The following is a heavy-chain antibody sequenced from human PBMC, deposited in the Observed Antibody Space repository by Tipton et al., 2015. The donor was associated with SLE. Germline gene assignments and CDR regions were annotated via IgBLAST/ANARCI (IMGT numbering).Heavy chain of an antibody. CDR3: ARVLLWFGESYFDY. D-gene: IGHD3-10*01. J-gene: IGHJ4*02. Sequence: TLSLSCTVSGGSISSYYWSWIRQPAGKGLEWIGRIYTSGSTNYNPSLKSRVTMSVDTSKNQFSLKLSSVTAADTAVYYCARVLLWFGESYFDYWGQGTLVTVSS. V-gene: IGHV4-4*07. CDR1: GGSISSYY. CDR2: IYTSGST.